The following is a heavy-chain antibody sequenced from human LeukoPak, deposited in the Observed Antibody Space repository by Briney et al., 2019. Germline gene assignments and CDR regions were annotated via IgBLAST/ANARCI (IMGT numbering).Heavy chain of an antibody. CDR1: GFTVSSNY. Sequence: PGGSLRLSCAASGFTVSSNYMSLVRPAPGKGLEWVSVNYSGGSTYYADSVKGRFTISRDNSKNTLYLQMNSLRAEDTAVYYCARWHGSGSYYNDNYYYYGMDVWGQGTTVTVSS. J-gene: IGHJ6*02. CDR2: NYSGGST. D-gene: IGHD3-10*01. V-gene: IGHV3-53*01. CDR3: ARWHGSGSYYNDNYYYYGMDV.